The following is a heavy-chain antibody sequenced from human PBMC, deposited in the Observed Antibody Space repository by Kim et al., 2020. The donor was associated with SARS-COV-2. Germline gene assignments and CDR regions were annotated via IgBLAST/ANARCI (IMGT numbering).Heavy chain of an antibody. J-gene: IGHJ4*02. Sequence: GESLKISCKGSGYSFTSYWIGWVRQMPGKGLEWMGIIYPGDSDTRYSPSFQGQVTISADKSISTAYLQWSSLKASDTAMYYCARSQGPITMVPWGFDYWGQGTLVTVSS. V-gene: IGHV5-51*01. CDR2: IYPGDSDT. CDR3: ARSQGPITMVPWGFDY. CDR1: GYSFTSYW. D-gene: IGHD3-10*01.